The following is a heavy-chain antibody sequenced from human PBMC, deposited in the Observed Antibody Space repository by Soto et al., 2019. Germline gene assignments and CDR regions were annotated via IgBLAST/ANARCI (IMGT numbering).Heavy chain of an antibody. D-gene: IGHD3-22*01. CDR3: ARRGNYYDSSGYPWAFDI. V-gene: IGHV4-34*01. CDR1: GGSFSGYY. CDR2: INHSGST. J-gene: IGHJ3*02. Sequence: TSETLSLTCAVYGGSFSGYYWNWIRQPPGKGLERIGEINHSGSTNYNPSLESRVTISVDTSKNQFSLKLSSVTAADTAVYYCARRGNYYDSSGYPWAFDIWGQGTMVTVSS.